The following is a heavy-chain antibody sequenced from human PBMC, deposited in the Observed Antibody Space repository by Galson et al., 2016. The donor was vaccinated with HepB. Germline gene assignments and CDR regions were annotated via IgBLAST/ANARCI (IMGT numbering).Heavy chain of an antibody. CDR3: AKDQGWYVSYNNY. J-gene: IGHJ4*02. D-gene: IGHD6-19*01. CDR1: GFTFTNYA. CDR2: ISDSGGTT. V-gene: IGHV3-23*01. Sequence: SLRLSCAASGFTFTNYAMSWVRQAPGKGLEWVSGISDSGGTTYYADSVKGRFTISRDNSKNTLYLQMNSLRAEDTAVYYCAKDQGWYVSYNNYWGQGTLVTVSS.